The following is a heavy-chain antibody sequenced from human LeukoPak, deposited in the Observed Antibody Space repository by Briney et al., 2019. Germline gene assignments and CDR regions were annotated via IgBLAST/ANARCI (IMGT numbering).Heavy chain of an antibody. CDR2: IYYSGST. J-gene: IGHJ5*02. V-gene: IGHV4-59*08. D-gene: IGHD3-3*01. Sequence: SEILSLTCTVSGGSISSYYWSWIRQPPGKGLEWIGYIYYSGSTNYNPSLKSRVTISVDTSKNQFSLKLSSVTAADTAVYYCAGYYDFWSGSLFPWGQGTLVTVSS. CDR1: GGSISSYY. CDR3: AGYYDFWSGSLFP.